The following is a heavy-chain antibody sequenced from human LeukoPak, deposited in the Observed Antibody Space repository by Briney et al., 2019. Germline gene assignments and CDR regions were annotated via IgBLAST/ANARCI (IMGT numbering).Heavy chain of an antibody. CDR2: INHSGST. V-gene: IGHV4-34*01. CDR1: GGSFSGYY. J-gene: IGHJ4*02. Sequence: SETLSLTCAVYGGSFSGYYWSWIRQPPGKGLEWLGEINHSGSTNYNPSLKSRVTISVDTSKNQFSLKLSSVTAADTAVYYCARLAFYDSSGYYFDYWGQGTLVTVSS. CDR3: ARLAFYDSSGYYFDY. D-gene: IGHD3-22*01.